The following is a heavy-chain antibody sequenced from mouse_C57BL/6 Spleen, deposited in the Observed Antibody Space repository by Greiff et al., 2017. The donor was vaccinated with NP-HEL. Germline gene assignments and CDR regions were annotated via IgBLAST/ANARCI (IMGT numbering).Heavy chain of an antibody. D-gene: IGHD1-1*01. CDR1: GFTFSSYA. J-gene: IGHJ2*01. CDR2: ISDGGSYT. Sequence: EVQLVESGGGLVKPGGSLKLSCAASGFTFSSYAMSWVRQTPEKRLEWVATISDGGSYTYYPDNVKGRFTISRDNAKNNLYLQMSHLKSEDTAMYYCAREDYYGYYFDYWGQGTTLTVSS. CDR3: AREDYYGYYFDY. V-gene: IGHV5-4*01.